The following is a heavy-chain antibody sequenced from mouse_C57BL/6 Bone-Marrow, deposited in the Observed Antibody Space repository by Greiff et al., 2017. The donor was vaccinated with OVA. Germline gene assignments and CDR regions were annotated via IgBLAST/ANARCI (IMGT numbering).Heavy chain of an antibody. V-gene: IGHV1-81*01. Sequence: VKLMESGAELVRPGASVKLSCKASGYTFTSYGISWVKQRTGQGLEWIGEIYPRSGNTYYNEKFKGQATLTADKSSSTAYMELRSLTSEDSAVYFCARSYDGYPGGWGNGPTLT. D-gene: IGHD2-3*01. CDR3: ARSYDGYPGG. CDR1: GYTFTSYG. J-gene: IGHJ2*01. CDR2: IYPRSGNT.